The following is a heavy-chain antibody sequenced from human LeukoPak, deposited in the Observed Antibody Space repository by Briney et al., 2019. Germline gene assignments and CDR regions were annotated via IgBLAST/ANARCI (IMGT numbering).Heavy chain of an antibody. CDR2: ISGSGDST. CDR3: AKFDTPWGSWYYFDY. V-gene: IGHV3-23*01. J-gene: IGHJ4*02. CDR1: GFTFSSYG. D-gene: IGHD6-13*01. Sequence: HSGGSLRLSCAASGFTFSSYGMTWVRQAPGKGLEWVSGISGSGDSTYYADSVKGRFTISRDNSKNTVYLQMNSLRADDTAVYYCAKFDTPWGSWYYFDYWGQGILVTVSS.